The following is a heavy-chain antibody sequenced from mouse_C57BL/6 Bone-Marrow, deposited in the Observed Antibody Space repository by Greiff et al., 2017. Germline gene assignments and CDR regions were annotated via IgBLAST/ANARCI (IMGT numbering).Heavy chain of an antibody. J-gene: IGHJ4*01. CDR3: ASYAMDY. V-gene: IGHV1-4*01. CDR1: GYTFTSYT. Sequence: VQRVESGAELARPGASVKMSCKASGYTFTSYTMHWVKQRPGQGLEWIGYINPSSGYTKYNQKFKDKATLTADKSSSTAYLQPSSRTSEDSAVYYCASYAMDYWGQGTSVTVSS. CDR2: INPSSGYT.